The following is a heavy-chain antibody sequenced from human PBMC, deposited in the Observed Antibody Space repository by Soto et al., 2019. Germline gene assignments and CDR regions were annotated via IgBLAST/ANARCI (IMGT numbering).Heavy chain of an antibody. Sequence: GASVKVSCKASGYTFTGYYMHWVRQAPGQGLEWMGGIIPIFGTANYAQKFQGRVTITADESTSTAYMELSSLRSEDTAVYYCAREKEGYGEDYYYYYGMDVWGQGTTVTVSS. V-gene: IGHV1-69*13. D-gene: IGHD4-17*01. CDR3: AREKEGYGEDYYYYYGMDV. CDR2: IIPIFGTA. CDR1: GYTFTGYY. J-gene: IGHJ6*02.